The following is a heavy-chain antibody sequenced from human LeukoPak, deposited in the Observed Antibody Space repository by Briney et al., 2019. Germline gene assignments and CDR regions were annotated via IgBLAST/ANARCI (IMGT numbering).Heavy chain of an antibody. Sequence: GGSLRLSCAASGFSFSVYEMHWVHQAPGRGPEWIADISGSDTSTYYADSVKGRFTISRDNAKNSLYLQMNRLRVEDTAVYYCTTLTVASNFDYWGQGTLVTVSS. CDR2: ISGSDTST. V-gene: IGHV3-48*03. J-gene: IGHJ4*02. D-gene: IGHD6-19*01. CDR3: TTLTVASNFDY. CDR1: GFSFSVYE.